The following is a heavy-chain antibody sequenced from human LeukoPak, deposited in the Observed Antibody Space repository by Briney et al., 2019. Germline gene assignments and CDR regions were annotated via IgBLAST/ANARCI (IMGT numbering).Heavy chain of an antibody. Sequence: ASVKVSCKASGYTFTSYGISWVRQAPGQGLEWMGWISAYNGNTNYAQKLLGRVTMTTDTSTSTAYMELRSLRSDDTAVYYCARINLGYCSSTSCYSVWYFDLWGRGTLVTVSS. CDR2: ISAYNGNT. CDR1: GYTFTSYG. J-gene: IGHJ2*01. D-gene: IGHD2-2*01. CDR3: ARINLGYCSSTSCYSVWYFDL. V-gene: IGHV1-18*04.